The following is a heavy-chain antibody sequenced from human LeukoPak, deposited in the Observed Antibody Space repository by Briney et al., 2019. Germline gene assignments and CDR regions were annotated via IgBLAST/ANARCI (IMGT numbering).Heavy chain of an antibody. CDR1: GYTFTGYY. CDR2: INPNSGGT. Sequence: ASVKFSCKASGYTFTGYYMHWVRQAPGQGLEWMGWINPNSGGTNYAQKFQGRVTMTRDTSISTAYMELSRLRSDDTAVYYCARGGVVVVPAATPNWFDPWGQGTLVTVSS. V-gene: IGHV1-2*02. D-gene: IGHD2-2*01. J-gene: IGHJ5*02. CDR3: ARGGVVVVPAATPNWFDP.